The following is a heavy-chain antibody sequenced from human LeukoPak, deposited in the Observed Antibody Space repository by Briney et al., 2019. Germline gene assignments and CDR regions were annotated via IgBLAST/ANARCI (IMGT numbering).Heavy chain of an antibody. CDR3: ARRGPYSAYDYYYYGMDV. CDR2: ISYDGSNK. CDR1: GFTFSIYA. D-gene: IGHD5-12*01. J-gene: IGHJ6*04. V-gene: IGHV3-30*04. Sequence: GGSLRLSCAASGFTFSIYAMHCVRQAPGKGLEWVAVISYDGSNKYYADSVKSRFTISRDNSKNTLSLQMNSLRAEDTAVYYCARRGPYSAYDYYYYGMDVWGKGTTVTVSS.